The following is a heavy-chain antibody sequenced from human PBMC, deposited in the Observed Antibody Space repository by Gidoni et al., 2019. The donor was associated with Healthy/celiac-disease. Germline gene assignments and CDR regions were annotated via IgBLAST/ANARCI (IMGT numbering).Heavy chain of an antibody. D-gene: IGHD2-15*01. CDR3: ARDDNCSGGSCYLGDAFDI. V-gene: IGHV6-1*01. CDR1: GASVSSNSAS. J-gene: IGHJ3*02. CDR2: TYYRSKWYN. Sequence: QVQLQQSGPGLVKPSQTLSLTCALSGASVSSNSASWNWIRQSPSRGLEWLGRTYYRSKWYNDYAVSVKSRITINPDTSKNQFSLQLNSVTPEDTAVYYCARDDNCSGGSCYLGDAFDIWGQGTMVTVSS.